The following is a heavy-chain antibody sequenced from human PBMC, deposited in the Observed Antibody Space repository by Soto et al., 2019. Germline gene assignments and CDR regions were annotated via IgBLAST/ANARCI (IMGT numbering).Heavy chain of an antibody. CDR2: IKSKTDDGTT. V-gene: IGHV3-15*01. Sequence: VGSLRLSCAASGFTFSKAWMSWVRQAPGKGLEWVGRIKSKTDDGTTDYAAPVKGRFTISRDDSKNTLYLQMNSLKSEDTAVYYCTTEGPGYCSSISCYGFDYWGQGTLVTVSS. D-gene: IGHD2-2*01. J-gene: IGHJ4*02. CDR1: GFTFSKAW. CDR3: TTEGPGYCSSISCYGFDY.